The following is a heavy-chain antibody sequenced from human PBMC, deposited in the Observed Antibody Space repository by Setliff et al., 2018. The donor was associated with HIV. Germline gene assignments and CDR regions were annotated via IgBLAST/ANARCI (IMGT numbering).Heavy chain of an antibody. CDR3: AKGGSSSWYMFDY. CDR2: ISGSGGDT. Sequence: LRLSCAASGFTFSAYAMTWVRQAPGEGLECVAVISGSGGDTYHADSVKGRFTISRDNSKNTLYLQMNSLRAEDTAVYYCAKGGSSSWYMFDYWGQGTLVTVSS. CDR1: GFTFSAYA. J-gene: IGHJ4*02. D-gene: IGHD6-13*01. V-gene: IGHV3-23*01.